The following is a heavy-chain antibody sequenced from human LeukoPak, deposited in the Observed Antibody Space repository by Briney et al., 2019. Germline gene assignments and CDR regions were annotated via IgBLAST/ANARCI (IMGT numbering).Heavy chain of an antibody. CDR1: GFTFSSYS. CDR2: ISSSSSYI. D-gene: IGHD6-19*01. J-gene: IGHJ4*02. Sequence: PGGSLRLSCAASGFTFSSYSMNWVRQAPGKGLEWVSSISSSSSYIYYADSVKGRFTISRDNAKNSLYLQMNSLRAEDTAVYYCARAVIAVAGRCFDYWGQGTLVTVSS. V-gene: IGHV3-21*01. CDR3: ARAVIAVAGRCFDY.